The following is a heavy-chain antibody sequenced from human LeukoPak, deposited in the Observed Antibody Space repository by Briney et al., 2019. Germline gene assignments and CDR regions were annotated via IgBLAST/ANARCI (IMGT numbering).Heavy chain of an antibody. Sequence: SETLSLTCTVSGGSIRSYYWSWIRQPPGKGLEWIGYIYYSGSTNYNPSLKSRVTISLDTSKNQFSLKLSSVTAADTAVYYCASGYLGFGEFDYWGQGTLVTVSS. D-gene: IGHD3-10*01. CDR2: IYYSGST. V-gene: IGHV4-59*01. J-gene: IGHJ4*02. CDR1: GGSIRSYY. CDR3: ASGYLGFGEFDY.